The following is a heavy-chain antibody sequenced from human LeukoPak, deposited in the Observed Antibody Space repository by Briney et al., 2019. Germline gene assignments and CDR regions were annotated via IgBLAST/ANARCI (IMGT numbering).Heavy chain of an antibody. CDR1: GYTFTGYY. D-gene: IGHD6-19*01. Sequence: GASVKVSCKASGYTFTGYYMHWVRQAPGQGLEWMGWINPNSGGTNYAQKFQGRVTMTRDTSISTAYMELSRLRSDDTAVYYCARDRAVAGTGSYYYYMDVWGKGTTVTVSS. CDR2: INPNSGGT. J-gene: IGHJ6*03. CDR3: ARDRAVAGTGSYYYYMDV. V-gene: IGHV1-2*02.